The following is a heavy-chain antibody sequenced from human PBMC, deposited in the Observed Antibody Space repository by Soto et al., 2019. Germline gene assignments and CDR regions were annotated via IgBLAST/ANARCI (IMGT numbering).Heavy chain of an antibody. CDR2: INPNSGGT. V-gene: IGHV1-2*04. CDR1: GYTFTGYY. D-gene: IGHD5-12*01. Sequence: ASVKVSCKASGYTFTGYYMHWVRQAPGQGLEWMGWINPNSGGTNYAQKFQGWVTMTRDTSISTAYMELSRLRSDDTAVYYCARVARGYRGYDEGYYYYGMDVWGQGTTVTVSS. J-gene: IGHJ6*02. CDR3: ARVARGYRGYDEGYYYYGMDV.